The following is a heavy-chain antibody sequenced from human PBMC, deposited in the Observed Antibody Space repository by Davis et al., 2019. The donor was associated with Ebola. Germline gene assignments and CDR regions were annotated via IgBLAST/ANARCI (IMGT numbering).Heavy chain of an antibody. V-gene: IGHV1-69*13. Sequence: SVKVSCKASGGTFSSYAISWVRQAPGQGLEWMGGIIPIFGTANYAQKFQGRVTITADESTSTVYMELSSLRSGDTAVYYCASGPWVYTTRRGLTLDNWGQGTQVTVSS. CDR3: ASGPWVYTTRRGLTLDN. D-gene: IGHD2-8*01. CDR1: GGTFSSYA. CDR2: IIPIFGTA. J-gene: IGHJ4*02.